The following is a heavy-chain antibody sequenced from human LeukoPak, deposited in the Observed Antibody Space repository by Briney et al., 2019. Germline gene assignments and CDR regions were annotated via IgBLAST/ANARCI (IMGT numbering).Heavy chain of an antibody. CDR1: GFTFSSYA. D-gene: IGHD1-7*01. CDR2: ISYDGSNK. CDR3: ARDFSVELELPGLY. Sequence: GGSLRLSCAASGFTFSSYAMHWVRQAPGKGLEWVAVISYDGSNKYYADSVKGRFTISRDNSKNTLYLQMNSLRAEDTAVYYCARDFSVELELPGLYWGQGTLVTVSS. J-gene: IGHJ4*02. V-gene: IGHV3-30-3*01.